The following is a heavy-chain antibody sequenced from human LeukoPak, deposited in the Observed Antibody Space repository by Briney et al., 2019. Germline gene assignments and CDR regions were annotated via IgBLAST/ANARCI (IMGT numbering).Heavy chain of an antibody. CDR1: GFTFSSYE. CDR3: ARFSLVVGAMGYYFDY. V-gene: IGHV3-48*03. J-gene: IGHJ4*02. D-gene: IGHD1-26*01. Sequence: GGSLRLSCAASGFTFSSYELHWVRQAPGKGLEWVSYISSSGSTIKYADSVKGRFTISRGSAKHSLYLQMNSLRAEDTAVYYCARFSLVVGAMGYYFDYWGQGTLVTVSS. CDR2: ISSSGSTI.